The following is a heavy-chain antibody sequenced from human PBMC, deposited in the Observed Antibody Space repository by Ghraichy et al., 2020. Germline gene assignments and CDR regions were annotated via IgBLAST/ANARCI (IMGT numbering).Heavy chain of an antibody. V-gene: IGHV4-34*01. CDR2: INHSGST. CDR1: GGSFSGYY. CDR3: ARVRGIAVADRRGYFDY. D-gene: IGHD6-19*01. J-gene: IGHJ4*02. Sequence: TLSLTCAVYGGSFSGYYWSWIRQPPGKGLEWIGEINHSGSTNYNPSLKSRVTISVDTSKNQFSLKLSSVTAADTAVYYCARVRGIAVADRRGYFDYWGQGTLVTVSS.